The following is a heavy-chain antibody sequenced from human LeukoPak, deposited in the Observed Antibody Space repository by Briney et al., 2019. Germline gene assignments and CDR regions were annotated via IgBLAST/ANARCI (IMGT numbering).Heavy chain of an antibody. CDR3: ARSEVTTLKYYMDV. D-gene: IGHD4-11*01. CDR1: GGTYSSYA. J-gene: IGHJ6*03. Sequence: SVKVSCKASGGTYSSYAISWVRQAPGQGLEWMGRIIPIFGTANYAQKFQGRVTITTDESTSTAYMELSSLRSEDTAVYYCARSEVTTLKYYMDVWGKGTTVTVSS. CDR2: IIPIFGTA. V-gene: IGHV1-69*05.